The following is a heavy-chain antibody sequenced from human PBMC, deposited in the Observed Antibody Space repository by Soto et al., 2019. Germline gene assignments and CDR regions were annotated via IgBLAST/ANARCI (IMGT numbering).Heavy chain of an antibody. J-gene: IGHJ5*02. V-gene: IGHV4-38-2*02. Sequence: PWETLSLTCAVSGSSISSGYYWGGIRQPPGKGLEWIGSIYHSGSTYYNPSLKSRVTISVDTSKNQFSLKLSSVTAADTAVYYCARDRQLTYYYDSSGLNWFDPWGQGTLVTVSS. CDR1: GSSISSGYY. D-gene: IGHD3-22*01. CDR3: ARDRQLTYYYDSSGLNWFDP. CDR2: IYHSGST.